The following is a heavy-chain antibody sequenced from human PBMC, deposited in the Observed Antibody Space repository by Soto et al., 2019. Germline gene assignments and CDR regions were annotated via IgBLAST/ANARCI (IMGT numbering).Heavy chain of an antibody. D-gene: IGHD2-2*01. Sequence: GASVKVSCKASGYTFTSYDITCARQAPGQGLEWMGWISAYNGNTNYAQKVQGRVTMITDTSTSTAYMELRSLRSDDTAVYYCARGSREFDYWGQGTLVTVSS. J-gene: IGHJ4*02. CDR1: GYTFTSYD. CDR3: ARGSREFDY. V-gene: IGHV1-18*01. CDR2: ISAYNGNT.